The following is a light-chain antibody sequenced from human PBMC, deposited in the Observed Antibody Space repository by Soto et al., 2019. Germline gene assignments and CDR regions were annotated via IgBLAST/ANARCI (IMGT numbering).Light chain of an antibody. CDR1: QSINTRY. CDR2: GAS. J-gene: IGKJ1*01. V-gene: IGKV3-20*01. Sequence: EIVLTQSPGTLSLSPGERATLSCRASQSINTRYSAWYQQKPGQAPRLLIYGASARATGIPARFSGSGSGTEFTLTISSLESEDSAVYYCQQYSSWPPWTFGQGTKVEIK. CDR3: QQYSSWPPWT.